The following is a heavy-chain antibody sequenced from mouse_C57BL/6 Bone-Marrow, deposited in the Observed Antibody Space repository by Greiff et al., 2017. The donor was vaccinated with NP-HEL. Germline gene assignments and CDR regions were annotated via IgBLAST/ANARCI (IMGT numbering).Heavy chain of an antibody. Sequence: EVKLMESGAELVKPGASVKLSCTASGFNIKDYYMHWVKQRTEQGLEWIGRIDPEDGETKYAPKFQGKATITADTSSNTAYLQLSSLTSEDTAVYYCAITFHYYGSSFYFDYWGQGTTLTVSS. J-gene: IGHJ2*01. CDR1: GFNIKDYY. CDR3: AITFHYYGSSFYFDY. D-gene: IGHD1-1*01. V-gene: IGHV14-2*01. CDR2: IDPEDGET.